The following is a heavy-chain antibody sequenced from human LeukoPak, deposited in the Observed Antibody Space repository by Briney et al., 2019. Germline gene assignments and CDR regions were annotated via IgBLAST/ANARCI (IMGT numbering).Heavy chain of an antibody. V-gene: IGHV4-31*03. D-gene: IGHD3-10*01. CDR1: GGSISSGGYY. J-gene: IGHJ4*02. Sequence: SETLSLTCTVSGGSISSGGYYWSWIRQHPGKGLEWIGYIYYSGSTYYNPSLKSRVTISVDTPKNQFSLKLSSVTAADMAVYYCARAGDSWYFDYWGQGTLVTVSS. CDR2: IYYSGST. CDR3: ARAGDSWYFDY.